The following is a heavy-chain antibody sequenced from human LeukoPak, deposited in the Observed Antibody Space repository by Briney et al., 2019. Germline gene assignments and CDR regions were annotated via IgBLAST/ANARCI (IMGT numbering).Heavy chain of an antibody. CDR2: IYYSGST. J-gene: IGHJ4*02. CDR3: ARVLRYFDWLPFGY. Sequence: SGTLSLTCAVSGDSISSSNWWTWVRQPPGKGLEWIGSIYYSGSTYYNPSLKSRVTISVDTSKNQFSLKLSSVTAADTAVYYCARVLRYFDWLPFGYWGQGTLVTVSS. CDR1: GDSISSSNW. V-gene: IGHV4-4*02. D-gene: IGHD3-9*01.